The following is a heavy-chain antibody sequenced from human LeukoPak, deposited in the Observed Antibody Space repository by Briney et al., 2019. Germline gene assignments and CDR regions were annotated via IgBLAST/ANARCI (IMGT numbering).Heavy chain of an antibody. J-gene: IGHJ4*02. Sequence: SETLSLTCAVYGGSFSGYYWSWIRQPPGKGLEWLGCIYYSGSTNYNPSLKSRVTISVDTSKNQFSLRLSSVTAADTAVYYCARGRGDSSSPFDYWGQGTLVTVSS. D-gene: IGHD6-13*01. V-gene: IGHV4-59*01. CDR3: ARGRGDSSSPFDY. CDR1: GGSFSGYY. CDR2: IYYSGST.